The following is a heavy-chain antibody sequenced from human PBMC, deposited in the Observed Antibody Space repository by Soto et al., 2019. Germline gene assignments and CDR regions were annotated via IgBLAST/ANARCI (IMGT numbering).Heavy chain of an antibody. V-gene: IGHV1-8*01. J-gene: IGHJ6*03. CDR3: ARAWSGYYPRYYYYYMDF. CDR2: MNPNSGNT. Sequence: VASVKVSCKASGYTFTSYDINWVRQATGQGLEWMGWMNPNSGNTGYAQKFQGRVTMTRNTSISTAYMELSSLRSEDTAVYYCARAWSGYYPRYYYYYMDFWGKGTTVTVSS. D-gene: IGHD3-3*01. CDR1: GYTFTSYD.